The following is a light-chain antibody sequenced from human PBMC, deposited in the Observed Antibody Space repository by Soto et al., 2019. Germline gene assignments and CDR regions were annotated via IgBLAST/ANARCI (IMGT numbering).Light chain of an antibody. CDR1: SSNIGSNY. V-gene: IGLV1-47*01. CDR3: AAWDDSLGYV. J-gene: IGLJ1*01. CDR2: RNN. Sequence: QSVLTQPPSASGTPGQRVTISCSGSSSNIGSNYVYWYQQLPGTAPKLLIYRNNQRPSGVPDRFSGSKSGTSASLAISGLGSEDEADYYCAAWDDSLGYVFGTGTKVTVL.